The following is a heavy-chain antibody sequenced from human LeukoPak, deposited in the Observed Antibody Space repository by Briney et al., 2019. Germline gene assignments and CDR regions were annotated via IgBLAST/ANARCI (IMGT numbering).Heavy chain of an antibody. Sequence: ASVKVSCKASGYTFTSYAMNWVRQAPGQGLEWMGIISPSGGSTNYAQKFQGRVTMARDTSTSTVYMELTSLRSEDTAVYYCATARSSSWYLVYWGQGTLVTVSS. CDR3: ATARSSSWYLVY. CDR2: ISPSGGST. CDR1: GYTFTSYA. J-gene: IGHJ4*02. V-gene: IGHV1-46*01. D-gene: IGHD6-13*01.